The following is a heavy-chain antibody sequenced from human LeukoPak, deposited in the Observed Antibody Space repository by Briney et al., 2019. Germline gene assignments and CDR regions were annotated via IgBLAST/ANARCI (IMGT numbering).Heavy chain of an antibody. J-gene: IGHJ4*02. Sequence: GASVKVSCKASGYTFTGYYIHWVRQAPGQGLEWMGWINPNSGGTNYPQKFQGRVTMTRDTSINTAYMELSSLRSDDTAVYYCAIEYSSSFDYWGQGTLVTVSS. CDR3: AIEYSSSFDY. CDR1: GYTFTGYY. D-gene: IGHD6-6*01. V-gene: IGHV1-2*02. CDR2: INPNSGGT.